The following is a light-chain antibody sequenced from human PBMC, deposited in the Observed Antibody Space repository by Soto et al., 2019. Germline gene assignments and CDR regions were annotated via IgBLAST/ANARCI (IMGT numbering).Light chain of an antibody. CDR3: QQYGNWPPWT. CDR1: QSVRSS. J-gene: IGKJ1*01. Sequence: ETVMTQSPATLSVSPGETATLSCRASQSVRSSLAWYQHKPGQAPRLLIHSASFRATGIPARFRGSGSGTEFTLTITSLQSEDFAVYYCQQYGNWPPWTFGQGTKVEIK. CDR2: SAS. V-gene: IGKV3-15*01.